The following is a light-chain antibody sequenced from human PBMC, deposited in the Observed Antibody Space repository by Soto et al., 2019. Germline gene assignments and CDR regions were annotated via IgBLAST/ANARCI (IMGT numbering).Light chain of an antibody. CDR1: TGAVTSNHH. J-gene: IGLJ2*01. Sequence: QAVVTQEPSLTVSPEGTVSHTGGSSTGAVTSNHHPYWIQKKAGQAPRTLIYDTSNKHTGAPARFSGSLLGDKADLTLSGAQPEDEAQYYCLLSYNAARVFGGGTKLTVL. V-gene: IGLV7-46*01. CDR2: DTS. CDR3: LLSYNAARV.